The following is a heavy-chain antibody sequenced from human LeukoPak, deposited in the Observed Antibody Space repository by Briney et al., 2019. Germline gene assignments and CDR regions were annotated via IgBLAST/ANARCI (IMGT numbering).Heavy chain of an antibody. V-gene: IGHV4-30-2*01. Sequence: SETLSLTCTVSGGSISSGGYYWRWIRQPPGKGLEWIGYIYHSGSTYYNPSLKSRVTISVDRSKNQCSLKLSSVTAADTAVYYCASPGNSRGGVDYWGQGTLVTVSS. J-gene: IGHJ4*02. CDR1: GGSISSGGYY. D-gene: IGHD4-23*01. CDR2: IYHSGST. CDR3: ASPGNSRGGVDY.